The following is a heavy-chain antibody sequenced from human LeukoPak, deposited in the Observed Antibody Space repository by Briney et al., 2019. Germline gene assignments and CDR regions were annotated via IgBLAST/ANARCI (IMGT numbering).Heavy chain of an antibody. D-gene: IGHD3-10*01. CDR1: GGTFSSYA. V-gene: IGHV1-69*06. J-gene: IGHJ4*02. CDR3: AREGLWFGELLYYFDY. CDR2: IISNFGTS. Sequence: EASVKVSCKSSGGTFSSYAISWVRQAPGQGLEWMGGIISNFGTSHYAQKFQGRVTITADKSTSTAYMELSSLRSEDTVVYYCAREGLWFGELLYYFDYWGQGTLVTVSS.